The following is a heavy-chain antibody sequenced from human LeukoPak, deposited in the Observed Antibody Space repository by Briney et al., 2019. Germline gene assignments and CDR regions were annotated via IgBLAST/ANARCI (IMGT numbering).Heavy chain of an antibody. Sequence: GESLKISCEGSGYTFTNYWISWVRQRPGRGLEWMGWINCGESYAIYSPSFQGHVIMSADTSVRTVYLQWASLQTSDSAMYYCARSATVTGDWYFDFWGPGTLVTVSP. J-gene: IGHJ2*01. CDR3: ARSATVTGDWYFDF. CDR1: GYTFTNYW. V-gene: IGHV5-10-1*01. D-gene: IGHD4-17*01. CDR2: INCGESYA.